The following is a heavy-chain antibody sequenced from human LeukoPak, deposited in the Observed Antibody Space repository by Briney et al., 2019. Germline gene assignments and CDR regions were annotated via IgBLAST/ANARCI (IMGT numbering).Heavy chain of an antibody. D-gene: IGHD5-18*01. Sequence: GGSLRLSCAASAFTFSSYWMSWVRQAPGKALEWVANINQDGSEKYFVDSVKGRFTISRDNAKNSLYLQMDSLRAEDTAVYYCARDMGYSYGYSYFDHWGQGTLVTVSS. CDR2: INQDGSEK. V-gene: IGHV3-7*01. CDR3: ARDMGYSYGYSYFDH. J-gene: IGHJ4*02. CDR1: AFTFSSYW.